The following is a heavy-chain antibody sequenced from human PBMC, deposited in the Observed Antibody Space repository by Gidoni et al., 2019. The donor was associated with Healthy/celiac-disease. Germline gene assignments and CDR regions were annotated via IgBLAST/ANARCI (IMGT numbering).Heavy chain of an antibody. D-gene: IGHD5-12*01. CDR2: IYYSGST. CDR3: ASSIEWLRGYYFDY. CDR1: GGSISSSSYY. J-gene: IGHJ4*02. V-gene: IGHV4-39*07. Sequence: QLQLQESGPGLVKPSETLSLTCTVSGGSISSSSYYWGWIRQPPGKGLEWIGSIYYSGSTYYNPSLKSRVTISVDTSKNQFSLKLSSVTAADTAVYYCASSIEWLRGYYFDYWGQGTLVTVSS.